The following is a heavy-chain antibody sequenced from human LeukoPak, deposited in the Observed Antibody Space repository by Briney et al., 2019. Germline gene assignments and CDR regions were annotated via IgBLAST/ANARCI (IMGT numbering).Heavy chain of an antibody. CDR2: ISWNSGSI. J-gene: IGHJ6*03. CDR3: AKNGDRGAYCSGGSCYPYYYYMDV. CDR1: GFTFDDYA. D-gene: IGHD2-15*01. Sequence: GGSLRLSCAASGFTFDDYAMHWVRQAPGKGLEWVSGISWNSGSIGYADSVKGRFTISRDNAKNSLYLQMNSLRAEDTAIYYCAKNGDRGAYCSGGSCYPYYYYMDVWGKGTTVTISS. V-gene: IGHV3-9*01.